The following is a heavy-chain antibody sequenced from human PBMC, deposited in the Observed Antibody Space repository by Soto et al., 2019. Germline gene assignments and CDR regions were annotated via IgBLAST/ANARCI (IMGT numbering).Heavy chain of an antibody. J-gene: IGHJ3*02. CDR1: GFTFSSYA. D-gene: IGHD6-13*01. CDR3: AKLGTIQLVLAFDI. V-gene: IGHV3-23*01. Sequence: SGGSLRLSCAASGFTFSSYAMSWVRQAPGKGLEWVSAISGSGGSTYYADSVKGRFTISRDNSKNTLYLQMDSLRAEDTAVYYCAKLGTIQLVLAFDIWGQGTMVTVSS. CDR2: ISGSGGST.